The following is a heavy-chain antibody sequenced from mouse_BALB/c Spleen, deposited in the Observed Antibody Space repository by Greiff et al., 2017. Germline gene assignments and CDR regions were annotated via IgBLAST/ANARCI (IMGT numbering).Heavy chain of an antibody. CDR3: ARGGGYLWYFDV. Sequence: EVKLVESGGGLVKPGGSLKLSCAASGFTFSSYAMSWVRQTPEKRLEWVASISSGGSTYYPDSVKGRFTISRDNARNILYLQMSSLRSEDTAMYYCARGGGYLWYFDVWGAGTTVTVSS. J-gene: IGHJ1*01. V-gene: IGHV5-6-5*01. CDR2: ISSGGST. CDR1: GFTFSSYA. D-gene: IGHD2-2*01.